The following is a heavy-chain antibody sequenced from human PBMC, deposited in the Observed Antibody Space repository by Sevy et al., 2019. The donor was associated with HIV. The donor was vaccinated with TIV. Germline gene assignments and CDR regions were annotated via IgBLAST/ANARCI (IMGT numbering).Heavy chain of an antibody. CDR2: IDPKSGGT. CDR3: ARGGSKWNDDYFDY. J-gene: IGHJ4*02. D-gene: IGHD1-20*01. CDR1: GYTFSVKY. Sequence: ASVKVSCKASGYTFSVKYIHWVRQAPGQGLEWVGWIDPKSGGTSYAQKFQGRVSMTRDTSISTAYMELYWLKSDDTAVYYCARGGSKWNDDYFDYWGQGSLVTVSS. V-gene: IGHV1-2*02.